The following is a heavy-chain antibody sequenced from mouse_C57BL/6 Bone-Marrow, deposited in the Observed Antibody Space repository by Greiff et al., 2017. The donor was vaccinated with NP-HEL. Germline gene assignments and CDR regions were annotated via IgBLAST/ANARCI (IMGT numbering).Heavy chain of an antibody. CDR3: ARRDYDEYFDV. V-gene: IGHV1-81*01. CDR2: IYPRSGNT. Sequence: QVQLKESGAELARPGASVKLSCKASGYTFTSYGISWVKQRTGQGLEWIGEIYPRSGNTYYNEKFKGKATLTADKSSSTAYMELRSLTSEDSAVYFCARRDYDEYFDVWGTGTTVTVSS. J-gene: IGHJ1*03. CDR1: GYTFTSYG. D-gene: IGHD2-4*01.